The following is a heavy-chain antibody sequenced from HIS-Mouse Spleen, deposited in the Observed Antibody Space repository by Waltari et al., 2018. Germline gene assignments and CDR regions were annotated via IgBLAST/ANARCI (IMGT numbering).Heavy chain of an antibody. Sequence: QVQLQESGPGLVKPSETLSLTCTVSGYSISSGYYWGWLRQPPGKGLEWIGSIYHSGSTYYNPSLKSRVTISVDTSKNQFSLKLSSVTAADTAVCYCAREGRISNFWSGYYFDYWGQGTLVTVSS. V-gene: IGHV4-38-2*02. J-gene: IGHJ4*02. CDR1: GYSISSGYY. CDR3: AREGRISNFWSGYYFDY. CDR2: IYHSGST. D-gene: IGHD3-3*01.